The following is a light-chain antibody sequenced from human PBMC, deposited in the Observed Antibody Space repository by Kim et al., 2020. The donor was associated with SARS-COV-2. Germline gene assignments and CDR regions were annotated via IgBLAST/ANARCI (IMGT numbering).Light chain of an antibody. V-gene: IGKV3-20*01. CDR3: QHYGGSPRS. CDR1: EAVDDTF. CDR2: GAA. J-gene: IGKJ1*01. Sequence: EEKAYVDRRDSEAVDDTFIAWYQKIRGQAPRLRNYGAAARAAGVADRFSGSGSGTDFTLTINGLEPDDFAMYYCQHYGGSPRSFGQGTKVDIK.